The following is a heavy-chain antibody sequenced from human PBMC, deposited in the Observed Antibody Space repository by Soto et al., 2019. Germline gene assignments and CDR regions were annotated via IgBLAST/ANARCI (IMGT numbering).Heavy chain of an antibody. CDR3: ARDPISTVVTLAGNWFDP. Sequence: GGSLRLSCAASGFTFSDYYMSWIRQAPGKGLEWVSYISSSSSYTNYADSVKGRFTISRDNAKNSLYLQMNSLRAEDTAVYYCARDPISTVVTLAGNWFDPCGQATLVTFSS. CDR1: GFTFSDYY. J-gene: IGHJ5*02. V-gene: IGHV3-11*06. CDR2: ISSSSSYT. D-gene: IGHD4-17*01.